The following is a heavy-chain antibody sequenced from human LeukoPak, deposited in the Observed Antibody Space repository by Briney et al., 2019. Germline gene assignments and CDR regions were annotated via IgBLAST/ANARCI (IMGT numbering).Heavy chain of an antibody. J-gene: IGHJ5*02. CDR2: IYYSGST. D-gene: IGHD4-23*01. CDR3: ARRGAGAGYGGSSFRGSFDP. V-gene: IGHV4-31*03. Sequence: PSGTLSLTCTVSGGSISSGGYYWSWIRQHPGKGLEWIGYIYYSGSTYYNPSLKSRVTISVDTSKNQFSLKLSSVTAADTAVYYCARRGAGAGYGGSSFRGSFDPWGQGTLVTVSS. CDR1: GGSISSGGYY.